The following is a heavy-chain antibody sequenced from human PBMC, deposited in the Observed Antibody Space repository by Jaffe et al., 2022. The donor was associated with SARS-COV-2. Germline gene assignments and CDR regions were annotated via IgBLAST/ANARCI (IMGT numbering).Heavy chain of an antibody. J-gene: IGHJ6*02. V-gene: IGHV3-21*01. Sequence: EVQLVESGGGLVKPGGSLRLSCAASGFTFSSYSMNWVRQAPGKGLEWVSSISSSSSYIYYADSVKGRFTISRDNAKNSLYLQMNSLRAEDTAVYYCARDKRYCSGGSCYSYYYYGMDVWGQGTTVTVSS. CDR2: ISSSSSYI. D-gene: IGHD2-15*01. CDR3: ARDKRYCSGGSCYSYYYYGMDV. CDR1: GFTFSSYS.